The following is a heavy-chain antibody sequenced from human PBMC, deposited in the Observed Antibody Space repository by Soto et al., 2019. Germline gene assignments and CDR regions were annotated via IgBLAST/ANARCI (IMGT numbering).Heavy chain of an antibody. V-gene: IGHV1-8*01. CDR2: MNPNSGNT. J-gene: IGHJ6*03. CDR3: ARGAGPYCSGGSCSHYMDV. Sequence: ASAKVSCKASGYTFTSYDTNWVRQAPGQGLEWMGWMNPNSGNTGYAQKFQGRVTMTRNTSISTAYMELSSLRSEDTAVYYCARGAGPYCSGGSCSHYMDVWGKGTTVTVSS. CDR1: GYTFTSYD. D-gene: IGHD2-15*01.